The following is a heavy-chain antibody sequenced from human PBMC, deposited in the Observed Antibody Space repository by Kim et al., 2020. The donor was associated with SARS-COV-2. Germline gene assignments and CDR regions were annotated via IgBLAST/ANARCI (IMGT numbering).Heavy chain of an antibody. D-gene: IGHD2-15*01. J-gene: IGHJ6*02. V-gene: IGHV3-30*18. CDR1: GFTFSSYG. CDR2: ISYDGSNK. Sequence: GGSLRLSCAASGFTFSSYGMHWVRQAPGKGLEWVAVISYDGSNKYYADSVKGRFTISRDNSKNTLYLQMNSLRAEDTAVYYCAKDSLVVAAFKNYYYYYGMDVWGQGTTVTVSS. CDR3: AKDSLVVAAFKNYYYYYGMDV.